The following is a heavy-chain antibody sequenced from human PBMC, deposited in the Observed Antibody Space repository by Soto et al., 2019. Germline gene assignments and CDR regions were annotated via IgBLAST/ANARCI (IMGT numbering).Heavy chain of an antibody. D-gene: IGHD5-12*01. CDR2: MNPNSGDT. J-gene: IGHJ6*03. CDR3: ARESGGATATLDYYYFYMDV. Sequence: QVQLVQSGAEVKKPGASVTVSCKASGYRFSDYYLHWVRQAPGQGPEWMGWMNPNSGDTKYAQKLKGRVTMTRDTSVRTAFMELNLLKSDDTAVYYCARESGGATATLDYYYFYMDVWGIGITVTVSS. CDR1: GYRFSDYY. V-gene: IGHV1-2*02.